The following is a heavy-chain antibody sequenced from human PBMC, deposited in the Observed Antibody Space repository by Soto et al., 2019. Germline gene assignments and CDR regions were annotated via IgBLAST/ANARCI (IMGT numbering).Heavy chain of an antibody. CDR1: GGSFSGYY. CDR3: ARHLNAVLRFLEWLLPPPVFDY. CDR2: INHSGST. Sequence: SETLSLTCAVYGGSFSGYYWSWIRQPPGKGLEWIGEINHSGSTNYNPSLKSRVTISVDTSKNQFSLKLSSVTAADTAVYYCARHLNAVLRFLEWLLPPPVFDYWGQGTLVTVSS. D-gene: IGHD3-3*01. V-gene: IGHV4-34*01. J-gene: IGHJ4*02.